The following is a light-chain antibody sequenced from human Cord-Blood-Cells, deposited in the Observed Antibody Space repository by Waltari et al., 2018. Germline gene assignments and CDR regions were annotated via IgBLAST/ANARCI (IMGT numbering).Light chain of an antibody. J-gene: IGKJ3*01. V-gene: IGKV1-39*01. CDR3: QQCYSTPRT. CDR2: AAS. Sequence: DIQMTQSPSSLSASVGDRVTITCRASQSISSYLNWYQHKPGKAPKLLIYAASILQRGVPSGFSGSASGTDFTLTISSLQPEDFATYYCQQCYSTPRTFGPGTKVDIK. CDR1: QSISSY.